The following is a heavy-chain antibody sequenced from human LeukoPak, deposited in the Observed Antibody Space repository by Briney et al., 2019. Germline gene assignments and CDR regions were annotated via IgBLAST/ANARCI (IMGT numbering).Heavy chain of an antibody. CDR2: IYYSGST. V-gene: IGHV4-59*01. D-gene: IGHD3-22*01. CDR3: ARAPGPYYYDSSGYLDI. CDR1: GGSIGSYY. Sequence: SETLSLTCTVSGGSIGSYYWSWIRQPPGKGLEWIGYIYYSGSTNYNPSLKSRVTISLDTSKNQFSLRLSSVTAADTAVYYCARAPGPYYYDSSGYLDIWGQGTMVTVSS. J-gene: IGHJ3*02.